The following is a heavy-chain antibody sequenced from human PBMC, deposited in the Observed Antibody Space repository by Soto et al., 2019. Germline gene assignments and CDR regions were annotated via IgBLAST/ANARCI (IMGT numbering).Heavy chain of an antibody. CDR3: ARGGAVAGKNAIDY. CDR2: ISSRSTYI. CDR1: GFTFSPYS. V-gene: IGHV3-21*02. J-gene: IGHJ4*02. D-gene: IGHD6-19*01. Sequence: EVQLVESGGGLVKPGGSLRLSCAASGFTFSPYSMNWVRQAPGKGLDWVPSISSRSTYIYYADFVKGRFTISRDNAKNSLYLQMNSLSAEDTAVYYCARGGAVAGKNAIDYWGPGTLVSVSS.